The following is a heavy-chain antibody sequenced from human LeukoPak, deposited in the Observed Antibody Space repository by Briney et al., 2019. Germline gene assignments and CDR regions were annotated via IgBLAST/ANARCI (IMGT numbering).Heavy chain of an antibody. Sequence: PGGSRRLSCEASGSTFSNHEMNWVRQAPGKGLEWLSYINSGGTTKYYADSVKGRFTISRDNAKNSLYLQMNSLTADDTAVYYCARDRPRSDSYYVFDYWGQGNLVIVSS. V-gene: IGHV3-48*03. D-gene: IGHD3-10*01. CDR2: INSGGTTK. CDR3: ARDRPRSDSYYVFDY. CDR1: GSTFSNHE. J-gene: IGHJ4*02.